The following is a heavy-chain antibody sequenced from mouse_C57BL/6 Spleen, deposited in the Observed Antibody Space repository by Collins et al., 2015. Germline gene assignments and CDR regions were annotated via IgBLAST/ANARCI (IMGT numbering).Heavy chain of an antibody. D-gene: IGHD2-4*01. Sequence: IYNQKFKGKATLTVVKSSSTAYMELRSLTSEDTAVYYCAMRLRHWYFDVWGTGTTVTVSS. CDR3: AMRLRHWYFDV. V-gene: IGHV1-18*01. J-gene: IGHJ1*03.